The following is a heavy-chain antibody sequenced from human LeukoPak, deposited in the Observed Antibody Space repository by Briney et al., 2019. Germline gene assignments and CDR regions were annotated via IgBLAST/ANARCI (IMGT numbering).Heavy chain of an antibody. Sequence: GGSLRLSCAASGFTFSSYALPWVRRAPGKGLEWVAVISYDGSNKYYADSVKGRFTISRDNSKNTLYLQMNSLRAEDTAVYYCARDGVVVAATDMFDYWGQGTLVTVSS. V-gene: IGHV3-30-3*01. CDR3: ARDGVVVAATDMFDY. CDR1: GFTFSSYA. CDR2: ISYDGSNK. J-gene: IGHJ4*02. D-gene: IGHD2-15*01.